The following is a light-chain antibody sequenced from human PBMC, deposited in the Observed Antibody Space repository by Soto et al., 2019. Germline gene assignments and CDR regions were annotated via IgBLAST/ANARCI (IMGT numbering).Light chain of an antibody. CDR3: QQRNVWPPVT. J-gene: IGKJ5*01. Sequence: VLTQSPGTLSLSPGERATISCRASQSISSSYLAWYQHKPGQAPRLLIYGASSRATGIPHRLSGSGSGTDFTLTISSLEPEDSAVYYCQQRNVWPPVTFGQGTRLEIK. V-gene: IGKV3D-20*02. CDR1: QSISSSY. CDR2: GAS.